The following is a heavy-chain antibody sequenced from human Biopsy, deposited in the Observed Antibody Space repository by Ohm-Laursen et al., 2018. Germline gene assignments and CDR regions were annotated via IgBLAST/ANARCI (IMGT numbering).Heavy chain of an antibody. V-gene: IGHV4-59*01. CDR3: ARDRGYYSDRTVPGYFDL. J-gene: IGHJ2*01. CDR2: VYYTGST. D-gene: IGHD3-22*01. CDR1: GDSISSYY. Sequence: GALSLTCTVSGDSISSYYWSWIRQPPGKGLQWIGYVYYTGSTDYNPSLQSRVTISVDASKNHFSLRLRSVTPADTAIYYCARDRGYYSDRTVPGYFDLWGRDTLVTVSS.